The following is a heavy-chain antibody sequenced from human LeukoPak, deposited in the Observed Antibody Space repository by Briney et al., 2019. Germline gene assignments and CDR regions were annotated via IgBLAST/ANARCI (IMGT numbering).Heavy chain of an antibody. CDR1: GYSISSGYY. Sequence: SETLSFTCTVSGYSISSGYYWGWIRQPPGKGLEWIGSIYHSGSTYYNPSPKSRVTISVDTSKNQFSLKLSSVTAADTAVYYCARSGPEDCSSTSCSGFDPWGQGTLVTVSS. CDR3: ARSGPEDCSSTSCSGFDP. V-gene: IGHV4-38-2*02. CDR2: IYHSGST. J-gene: IGHJ5*02. D-gene: IGHD2-2*01.